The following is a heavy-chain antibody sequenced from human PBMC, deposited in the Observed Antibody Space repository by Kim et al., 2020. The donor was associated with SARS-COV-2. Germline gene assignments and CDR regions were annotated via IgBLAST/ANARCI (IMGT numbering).Heavy chain of an antibody. J-gene: IGHJ6*02. CDR2: GST. V-gene: IGHV4-31*02. CDR3: ARDVGIMDV. D-gene: IGHD1-26*01. Sequence: GSTRYNPSLKGRVNISVDTPKNRFSLRLSSVTAADTAVYYCARDVGIMDVWGRGTTVTVSS.